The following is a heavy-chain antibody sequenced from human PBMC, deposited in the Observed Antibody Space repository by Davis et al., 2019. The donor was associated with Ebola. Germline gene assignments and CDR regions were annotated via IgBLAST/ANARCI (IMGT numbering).Heavy chain of an antibody. D-gene: IGHD2-2*01. Sequence: SETLSLTCTVSGGSISSYYWSWIRQHAGKGLEWIGRIYTSGSTNYNPSLKSRVTMSVDTSKNQFSLKLSSVTAADTAVYYCARDLYCSSTSCFNNWFDPWGQGTLVTVSS. CDR3: ARDLYCSSTSCFNNWFDP. V-gene: IGHV4-4*07. CDR1: GGSISSYY. CDR2: IYTSGST. J-gene: IGHJ5*02.